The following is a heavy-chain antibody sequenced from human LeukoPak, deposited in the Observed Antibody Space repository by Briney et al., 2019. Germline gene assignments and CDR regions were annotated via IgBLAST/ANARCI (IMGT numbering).Heavy chain of an antibody. CDR2: IYHSGST. V-gene: IGHV4-30-2*01. CDR1: GGSISSGGYS. CDR3: ARVKDRDPYYFDY. J-gene: IGHJ4*02. Sequence: SETLSLTCAVSGGSISSGGYSWSWIRQPPGKGLEWIGYIYHSGSTYYNPSLKSRVTISVDRSKNQFSLKLSSVTAADTAVYYCARVKDRDPYYFDYWGQGTLVTVSS.